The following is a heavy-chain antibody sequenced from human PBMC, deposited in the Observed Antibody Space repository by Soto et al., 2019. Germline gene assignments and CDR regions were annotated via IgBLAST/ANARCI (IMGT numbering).Heavy chain of an antibody. D-gene: IGHD3-22*01. J-gene: IGHJ3*02. CDR3: ARSGSTMRHGVDI. CDR2: IYPGDSDT. CDR1: GYRFTSYW. Sequence: GESLKISCKGSGYRFTSYWIGWVRQMPGKGQEWMGIIYPGDSDTRYSPSFQGQVTISVDKSISTAYLQWSSLKASDTAMYYCARSGSTMRHGVDIWGQGTMVTVSS. V-gene: IGHV5-51*01.